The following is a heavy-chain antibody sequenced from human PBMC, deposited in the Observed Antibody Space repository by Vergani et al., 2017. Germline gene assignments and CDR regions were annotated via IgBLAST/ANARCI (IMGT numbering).Heavy chain of an antibody. CDR2: IYYSGST. J-gene: IGHJ5*02. CDR1: GGSISSGGYY. CDR3: ARVHYVWGNYRVNWFDP. Sequence: QVQLQQWGAGLLKPSETLSLTCAVYGGSISSGGYYWSWIRQHPGKGLEWIGYIYYSGSTYYNPSLKSRVTISVDTSKNQFSLKLSSVTAADTAVYYCARVHYVWGNYRVNWFDPWGPGTLVTVSS. D-gene: IGHD3-16*02. V-gene: IGHV4-31*11.